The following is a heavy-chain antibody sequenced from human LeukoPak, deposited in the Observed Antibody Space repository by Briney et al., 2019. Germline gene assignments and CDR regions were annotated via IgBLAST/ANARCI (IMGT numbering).Heavy chain of an antibody. J-gene: IGHJ4*02. CDR2: ISGSGDNT. CDR3: AKGSYYDSSGSFYFDY. Sequence: PGGSLRLSCAVSGFTFSSYAMSWVRQAPGKGLEWVSGISGSGDNTYYAGSVKGRFTISRDNSKNTLYVQVNSLGTEDTAAYYCAKGSYYDSSGSFYFDYWGQGTLVTVSS. CDR1: GFTFSSYA. V-gene: IGHV3-23*01. D-gene: IGHD3-22*01.